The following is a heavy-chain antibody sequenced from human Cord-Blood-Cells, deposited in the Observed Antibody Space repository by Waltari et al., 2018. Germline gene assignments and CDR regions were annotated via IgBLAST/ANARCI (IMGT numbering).Heavy chain of an antibody. Sequence: QVQLVESGGGVVQPGGSLRLSCSASGFTFSSYGMHWGRQAPGKGREMEAFIGCDGSNKSYADSVKGRLTISRDNSKNTLYLQMNSLRAEDTAVYYCAKFVVPAANHFDYWGQGTLVTVSS. CDR3: AKFVVPAANHFDY. J-gene: IGHJ4*02. CDR2: IGCDGSNK. V-gene: IGHV3-30*02. CDR1: GFTFSSYG. D-gene: IGHD2-2*01.